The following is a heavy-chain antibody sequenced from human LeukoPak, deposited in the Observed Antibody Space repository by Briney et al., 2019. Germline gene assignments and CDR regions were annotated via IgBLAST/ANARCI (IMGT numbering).Heavy chain of an antibody. Sequence: GTSLRLSCAASGFSFSSYSMNWVRQAPGKGLEWVSYISSTSRTISYADSVKGRFTISRDNAKNSLYLQMNSLRAEDTAVYYCARDLTPVPYPYYFDYWGQGTLVTVSS. CDR3: ARDLTPVPYPYYFDY. CDR2: ISSTSRTI. D-gene: IGHD4-23*01. V-gene: IGHV3-48*01. CDR1: GFSFSSYS. J-gene: IGHJ4*02.